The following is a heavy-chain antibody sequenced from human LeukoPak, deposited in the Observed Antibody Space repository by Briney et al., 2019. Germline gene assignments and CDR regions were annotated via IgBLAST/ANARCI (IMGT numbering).Heavy chain of an antibody. V-gene: IGHV4-59*01. D-gene: IGHD2-2*01. CDR2: IHYTGYT. J-gene: IGHJ4*02. Sequence: SETLSLTCTVSGGSISSYYWSWIRQPPGKGLEWIGFIHYTGYTNYNPSFKSRVTISVDTSKNQLSLKLSSTTAADTAVYYCARGQIGGTSRFDCWGQGTLVAVSS. CDR1: GGSISSYY. CDR3: ARGQIGGTSRFDC.